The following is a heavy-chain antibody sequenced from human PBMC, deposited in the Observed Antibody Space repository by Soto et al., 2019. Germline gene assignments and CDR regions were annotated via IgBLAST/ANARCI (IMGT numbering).Heavy chain of an antibody. CDR2: IYYSGST. CDR3: AKDEGLRWSGELV. CDR1: GVSVTTGGGYY. D-gene: IGHD3-10*01. V-gene: IGHV4-31*03. J-gene: IGHJ4*02. Sequence: QVQLQESGPGLVKPSQTLSLTCSVSGVSVTTGGGYYWSWIRQHPGKGPEWIGYIYYSGSTYYNPSLNSRVTISADPSTNQFSLTMTSVTVADTAVYFCAKDEGLRWSGELVWGQGILVTVSS.